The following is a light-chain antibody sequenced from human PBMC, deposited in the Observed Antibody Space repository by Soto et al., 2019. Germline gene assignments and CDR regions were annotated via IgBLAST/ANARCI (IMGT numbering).Light chain of an antibody. CDR3: QQYRDWPLT. CDR2: GAS. CDR1: QSVSSSY. V-gene: IGKV3-15*01. Sequence: EIVLTQSPGTLSLSPGERATLSCRASQSVSSSYLAWYQQKPGQAPRLLIYGASTRASGVPVRFSGSGSGTEFTLTIGSLQSEDFAVYYCQQYRDWPLTFGGGTNVEIK. J-gene: IGKJ4*01.